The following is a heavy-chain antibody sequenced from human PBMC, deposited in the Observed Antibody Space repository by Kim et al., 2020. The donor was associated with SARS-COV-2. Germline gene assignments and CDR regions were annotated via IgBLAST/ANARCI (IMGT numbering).Heavy chain of an antibody. CDR1: GYTFTSYG. Sequence: ASVKVSCKASGYTFTSYGISWVRQAPGQGLEWMGWISAYNGNTNYSQKLQGRFTMTTDTSTSTAYMELGSLRSDDTAVYYCAREFPWFGELLSDYYYYYGMDVWGQETTVTVSS. D-gene: IGHD3-10*01. CDR3: AREFPWFGELLSDYYYYYGMDV. CDR2: ISAYNGNT. J-gene: IGHJ6*02. V-gene: IGHV1-18*01.